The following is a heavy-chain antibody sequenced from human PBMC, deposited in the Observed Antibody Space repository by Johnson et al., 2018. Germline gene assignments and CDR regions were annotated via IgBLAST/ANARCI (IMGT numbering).Heavy chain of an antibody. Sequence: VQLVQSGGGLVQXGGSLRLXCAASGFTFDDYAMHWVRQAPGKGLEWVSGISGNSGSIGYADSVRGRFTISRDNAKNSLYLQMNSMRAEDTALYYCAKDNPKLTYDILSGNWFDPWGQGTLVTVSS. D-gene: IGHD3-9*01. CDR2: ISGNSGSI. CDR1: GFTFDDYA. CDR3: AKDNPKLTYDILSGNWFDP. J-gene: IGHJ5*02. V-gene: IGHV3-9*01.